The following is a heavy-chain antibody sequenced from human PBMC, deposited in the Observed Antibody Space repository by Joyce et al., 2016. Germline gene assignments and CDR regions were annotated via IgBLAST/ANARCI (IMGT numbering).Heavy chain of an antibody. CDR3: ARDVLTTVTKAYGY. J-gene: IGHJ4*02. D-gene: IGHD4-11*01. CDR1: GFIFSSYS. Sequence: EVQLVESGGGLVKPGESLRLSCTASGFIFSSYSMTWVRQAPGKGLEWVSSISRDNTYIFHADSLKGRFTNSGDNARNSLYLQMNSLRAEDTAVYYCARDVLTTVTKAYGYWGQGALVAVSS. V-gene: IGHV3-21*01. CDR2: ISRDNTYI.